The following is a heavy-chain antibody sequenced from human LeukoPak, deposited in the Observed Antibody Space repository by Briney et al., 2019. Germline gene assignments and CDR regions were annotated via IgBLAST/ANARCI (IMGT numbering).Heavy chain of an antibody. D-gene: IGHD6-13*01. CDR2: ISSSGSTI. V-gene: IGHV3-48*03. CDR3: ASSRGSWPDYFDY. Sequence: GGSLRLSCAASGFTFSSYEMNWVRQAPGKGLEWLSYISSSGSTIYYADSVKGRFTISRDNAKNSLYLQMNSLRAEDTAVYYCASSRGSWPDYFDYWGQGTLVTVSS. CDR1: GFTFSSYE. J-gene: IGHJ4*02.